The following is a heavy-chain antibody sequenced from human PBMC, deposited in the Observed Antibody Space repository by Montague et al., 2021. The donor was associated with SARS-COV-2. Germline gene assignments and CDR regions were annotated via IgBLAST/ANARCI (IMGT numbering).Heavy chain of an antibody. V-gene: IGHV4-39*01. CDR1: GGSVYSNADHLNSDY. CDR3: TGQRWRGRFDP. D-gene: IGHD2-15*01. CDR2: VXWRVQT. J-gene: IGHJ5*02. Sequence: SETLSLTCDLSGGSVYSNADHLNSDYWAWVRQSPGRGLEWIGSVXWRVQTWQNPSFRGRLTMSVDTSKNSVSLRLTSVTAADTAMYYCTGQRWRGRFDPWGLGTLVIVSS.